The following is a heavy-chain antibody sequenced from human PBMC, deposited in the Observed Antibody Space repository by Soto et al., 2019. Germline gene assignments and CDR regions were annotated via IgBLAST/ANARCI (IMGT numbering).Heavy chain of an antibody. V-gene: IGHV1-69*01. CDR3: ATVGNYYEPSALAY. CDR1: GDSFSSYA. CDR2: IIPIFGTP. Sequence: QVQLVQSVAEVKKPGSSVKVSCKASGDSFSSYAISWVRQAAGHGLEWMGRIIPIFGTPNYAQMVEGRVTIPADESTSTANMALSSLRSADTAVYYCATVGNYYEPSALAYWGQGTLVTVSS. J-gene: IGHJ4*02. D-gene: IGHD3-22*01.